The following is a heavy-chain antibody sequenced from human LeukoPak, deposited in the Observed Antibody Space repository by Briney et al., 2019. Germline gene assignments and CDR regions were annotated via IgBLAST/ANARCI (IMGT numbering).Heavy chain of an antibody. Sequence: PGGSLRLSCAVSGLTVSNNYMSWVRQAPGKGLEWVSVFYRGGDTYYGDSVKGRFTISRDSSKNTLYLQMNNLRAEDTAVYYCARVIRSAIVVVPPPPNAFDIWGQGTMVTVSS. D-gene: IGHD2-2*01. J-gene: IGHJ3*02. CDR2: FYRGGDT. CDR1: GLTVSNNY. V-gene: IGHV3-53*01. CDR3: ARVIRSAIVVVPPPPNAFDI.